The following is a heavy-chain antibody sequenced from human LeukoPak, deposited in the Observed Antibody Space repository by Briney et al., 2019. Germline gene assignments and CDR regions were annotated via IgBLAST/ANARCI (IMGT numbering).Heavy chain of an antibody. V-gene: IGHV3-23*01. J-gene: IGHJ4*02. CDR3: AKEKAVVGVPAFDN. D-gene: IGHD6-19*01. Sequence: GGSLRLSCAASGFTFSSYAISWVRQAPGKGLEWVSAISGSGNAYYAGSVKGRFTVDTDNSKNTLYLQMDSLTVEDTAIYYCAKEKAVVGVPAFDNWGQGTLVTVSS. CDR1: GFTFSSYA. CDR2: ISGSGNA.